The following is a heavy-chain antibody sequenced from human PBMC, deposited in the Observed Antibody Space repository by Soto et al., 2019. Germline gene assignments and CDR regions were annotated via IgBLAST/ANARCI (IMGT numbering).Heavy chain of an antibody. CDR3: ARGTGVNYYASSGYPGVFDS. V-gene: IGHV1-69*01. Sequence: QVQLVQSGAEVKKPGSSVKVSCKASGGTFSSYAISWVRQAPGQGLEWMGGIIPIFGTANYAQKFQGRVTITADESTRTAYRGLRSLKLEDRALFYCARGTGVNYYASSGYPGVFDSWGQGTLVPVPS. D-gene: IGHD3-22*01. CDR2: IIPIFGTA. CDR1: GGTFSSYA. J-gene: IGHJ4*02.